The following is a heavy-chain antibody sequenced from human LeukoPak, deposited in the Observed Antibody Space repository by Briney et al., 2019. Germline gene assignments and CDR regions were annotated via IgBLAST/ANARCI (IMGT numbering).Heavy chain of an antibody. CDR1: GFTFSTYT. CDR3: VKDFGRNLGGPGS. V-gene: IGHV3-23*01. CDR2: IGGDGGGGT. D-gene: IGHD3-10*01. Sequence: PGGSLRLSCAASGFTFSTYTMAWVRQAPGGGLEWVSGIGGDGGGGTYYADSVKGRFAISRDNSKSTLYLQMNSLRVEDTAVYYCVKDFGRNLGGPGSWGRGTLVSVSS. J-gene: IGHJ5*02.